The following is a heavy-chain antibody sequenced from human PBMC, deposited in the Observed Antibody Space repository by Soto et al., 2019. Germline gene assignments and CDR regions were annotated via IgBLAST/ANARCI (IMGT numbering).Heavy chain of an antibody. Sequence: ASETLSLTCTGSGGSMSRGGYYWSWIRQHLGKGLEWIGYIYYSGSTYYNPSLKSRVTISVDTSKNQFSLKLSSVTAADTAVYYCARGDPYYDILTGYSDYYYGMAVWGQGTTVPVSS. CDR3: ARGDPYYDILTGYSDYYYGMAV. CDR1: GGSMSRGGYY. V-gene: IGHV4-31*03. CDR2: IYYSGST. J-gene: IGHJ6*02. D-gene: IGHD3-9*01.